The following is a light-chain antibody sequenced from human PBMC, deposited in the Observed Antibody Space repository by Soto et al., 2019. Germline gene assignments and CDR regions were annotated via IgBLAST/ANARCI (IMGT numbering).Light chain of an antibody. Sequence: EIVLTQSPVTLSLSPGERATLSCRASQSVSSYLAWYQQKPGQPPRLLIYDASNRATGIPARFSGSGSGTEFTLTISRLEPDDFAVYYCQQRSSWPPGFTFGPGTKGDFK. CDR1: QSVSSY. CDR3: QQRSSWPPGFT. J-gene: IGKJ3*01. CDR2: DAS. V-gene: IGKV3-11*01.